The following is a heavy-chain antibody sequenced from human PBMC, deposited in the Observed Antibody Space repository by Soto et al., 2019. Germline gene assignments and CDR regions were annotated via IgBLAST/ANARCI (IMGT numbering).Heavy chain of an antibody. CDR3: ASWADAVDEDQFQH. V-gene: IGHV3-7*01. J-gene: IGHJ1*01. CDR1: GFRFSNSW. CDR2: INQAGSQK. D-gene: IGHD2-2*01. Sequence: GGSLRLSCAGPGFRFSNSWMSWVRQAPGKGLEWVAHINQAGSQKYYVDSAKGRFTISRDNAKTSVYLQMNNLRAEDTAVYYCASWADAVDEDQFQHCGQGTLVTVSS.